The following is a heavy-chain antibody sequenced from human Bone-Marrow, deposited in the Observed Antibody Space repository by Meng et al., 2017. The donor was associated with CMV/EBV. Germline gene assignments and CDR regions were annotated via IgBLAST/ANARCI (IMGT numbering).Heavy chain of an antibody. V-gene: IGHV3-48*03. CDR2: ISGGGTTI. D-gene: IGHD5-12*01. CDR3: ARVSSKYSGYDFGF. J-gene: IGHJ4*02. Sequence: GESLKISCTVSGFIFSTYEMNWVRLAPGKGLEWVSYISGGGTTIHYADSVKGRFTIPRDNAKNSLYLQMNSLRVEDTAIYYCARVSSKYSGYDFGFWGQGTLVTVSS. CDR1: GFIFSTYE.